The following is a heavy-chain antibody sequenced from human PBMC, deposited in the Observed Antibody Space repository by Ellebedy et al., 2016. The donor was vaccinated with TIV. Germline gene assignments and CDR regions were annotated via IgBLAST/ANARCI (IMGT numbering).Heavy chain of an antibody. CDR1: GFTFDSYW. CDR3: ARDQGWAYPGSTRFDY. Sequence: PGGSLRLSCAASGFTFDSYWMSWVRQTPGKGLEWVANINQDGSENSYADSVKGRFTISRDNAKNSLYLQMSSLRAEDTAVYYCARDQGWAYPGSTRFDYWGQGTLVTVSS. V-gene: IGHV3-7*01. J-gene: IGHJ4*03. D-gene: IGHD3-10*01. CDR2: INQDGSEN.